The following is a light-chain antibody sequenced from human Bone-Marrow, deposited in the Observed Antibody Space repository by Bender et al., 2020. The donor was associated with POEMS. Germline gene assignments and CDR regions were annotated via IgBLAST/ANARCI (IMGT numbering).Light chain of an antibody. CDR1: NSNIGTNA. Sequence: QSVLTQPPSASGTPGQRVTISCSGSNSNIGTNAVNWYQRFPGTAPKLLIYSDNQRPSGVPDRCCAFKSGTSASLAISGLQSEDEADYYCAAWDAGLSGGVFGGGTKLTVL. V-gene: IGLV1-44*01. J-gene: IGLJ3*02. CDR3: AAWDAGLSGGV. CDR2: SDN.